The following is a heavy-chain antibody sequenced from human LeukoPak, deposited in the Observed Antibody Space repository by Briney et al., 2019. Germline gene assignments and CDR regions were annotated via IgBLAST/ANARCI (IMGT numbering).Heavy chain of an antibody. V-gene: IGHV1-18*01. CDR3: ARSNGAAAGWGVLGD. D-gene: IGHD6-13*01. CDR1: DYTFISRG. CDR2: ISGYKGNT. Sequence: ASVKVSCKPSDYTFISRGVSWVRQAPGQGLEWMGWISGYKGNTKYAQKLQGRVTMTTDTSTSTAYMELRSLRADDTAVYYCARSNGAAAGWGVLGDWGQGTLVTVSS. J-gene: IGHJ4*02.